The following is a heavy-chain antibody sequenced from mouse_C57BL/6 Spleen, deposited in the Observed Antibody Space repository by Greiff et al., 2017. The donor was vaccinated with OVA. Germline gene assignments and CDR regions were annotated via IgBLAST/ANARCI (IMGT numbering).Heavy chain of an antibody. CDR2: ISSGGSYT. CDR3: ARRLTGTWFAY. Sequence: EVQVVESGGDLVKPGGSLKLSCAASGFTFSSYGMSWVRQTPDKRLEWVATISSGGSYTYYPDSVKGRFTISRDNAKNTLYLQMSSLKSEDTAMYYCARRLTGTWFAYWGQGTLVTVSA. D-gene: IGHD4-1*01. J-gene: IGHJ3*01. V-gene: IGHV5-6*01. CDR1: GFTFSSYG.